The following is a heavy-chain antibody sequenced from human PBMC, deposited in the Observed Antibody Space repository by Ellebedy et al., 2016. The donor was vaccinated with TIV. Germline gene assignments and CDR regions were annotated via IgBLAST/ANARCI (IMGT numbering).Heavy chain of an antibody. Sequence: GESLKISCAASGFTFSDHWMHWVRQAPGKGLVWVSHISSDGSHINYADSVKGRFTIPRDNAKKSLYLQMNSLRAEETAVYYCAREWSAFDLWGQGTMVTVSS. J-gene: IGHJ3*01. V-gene: IGHV3-74*01. CDR2: ISSDGSHI. CDR1: GFTFSDHW. CDR3: AREWSAFDL. D-gene: IGHD3-3*01.